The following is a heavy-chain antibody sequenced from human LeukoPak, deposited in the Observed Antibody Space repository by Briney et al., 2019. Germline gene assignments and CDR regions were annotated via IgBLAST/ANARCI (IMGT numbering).Heavy chain of an antibody. D-gene: IGHD1-14*01. V-gene: IGHV3-64*01. CDR1: GFTFSSYA. J-gene: IGHJ4*02. Sequence: GGSLTLSCAASGFTFSSYAMHWVRQAPGKGLEYVSVISSNGGTTYYANSVKDRFTISRDNSKNTLYLQMGSLRAEDMAVYYCARGGSTGPLDSWGQGTLVTVSS. CDR3: ARGGSTGPLDS. CDR2: ISSNGGTT.